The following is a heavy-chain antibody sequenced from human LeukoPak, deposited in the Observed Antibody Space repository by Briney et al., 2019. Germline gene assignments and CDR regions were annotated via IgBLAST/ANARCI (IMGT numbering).Heavy chain of an antibody. V-gene: IGHV1-69*13. J-gene: IGHJ4*02. CDR3: ARDSRDYVWGSYRWDPVWGY. CDR2: IIPIFGTA. CDR1: GGTFSSYA. D-gene: IGHD3-16*02. Sequence: SVKVSCTASGGTFSSYAISWVRQAPGQGLEWMGGIIPIFGTANYAQKFQGRVTITADESTSTAYMELSSLRSEDTAVYYCARDSRDYVWGSYRWDPVWGYWGQGTLVTVSS.